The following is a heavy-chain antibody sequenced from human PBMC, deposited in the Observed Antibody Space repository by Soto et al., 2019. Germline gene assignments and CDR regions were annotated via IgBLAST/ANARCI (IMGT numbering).Heavy chain of an antibody. D-gene: IGHD1-1*01. CDR1: GFTFSDYY. CDR3: ARVALSADPWKYSDY. CDR2: IRNKANSYST. Sequence: EVQLVESGGGLVQPGGSLRLSCAASGFTFSDYYMDWVRQAPGKGLEWVGRIRNKANSYSTEYAASVKGRFTISRDDSKNSLYLQMNSLKTEDTAVYYCARVALSADPWKYSDYWGQGTLVTVSS. J-gene: IGHJ4*02. V-gene: IGHV3-72*01.